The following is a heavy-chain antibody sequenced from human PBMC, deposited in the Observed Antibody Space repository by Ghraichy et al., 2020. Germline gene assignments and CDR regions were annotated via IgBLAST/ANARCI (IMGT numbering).Heavy chain of an antibody. CDR1: GFTFSSYA. V-gene: IGHV3-23*01. D-gene: IGHD3-16*01. CDR3: AKARLGGDQYYFDY. Sequence: GGSLRLSCAASGFTFSSYAMSWVRQSPGNGLEWVSGISGSGGSTYYADSVKGRFTISRDNSKNTVYLQMNSLRVEDTAVYYCAKARLGGDQYYFDYWGQGTLVTVSS. J-gene: IGHJ4*02. CDR2: ISGSGGST.